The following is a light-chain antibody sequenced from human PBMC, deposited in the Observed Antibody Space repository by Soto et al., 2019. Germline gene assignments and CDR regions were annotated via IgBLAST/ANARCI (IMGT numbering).Light chain of an antibody. CDR2: AAS. V-gene: IGKV1-9*01. Sequence: DIQLTQSPSFLSASVGDRVTITCRSSHGISSYLAWYQQKPGKAPKLLIYAASTLQSGVPSRFSGSGSGTEVTLTISSLQPEDFATYYCQQLNSYPHTFGGGTKVEIK. J-gene: IGKJ4*01. CDR3: QQLNSYPHT. CDR1: HGISSY.